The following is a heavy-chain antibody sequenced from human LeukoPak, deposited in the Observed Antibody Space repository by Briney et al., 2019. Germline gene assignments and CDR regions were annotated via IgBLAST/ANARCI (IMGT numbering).Heavy chain of an antibody. J-gene: IGHJ3*02. D-gene: IGHD2-21*02. CDR1: GGSISSGYY. Sequence: SETLSLTCAVSGGSISSGYYWGWVRQAPGKGPEWIGSVYYGGSTYFNPSLKSRVAISLDTSNNQFSLKMNSVTAADTAAYYCARHADRGVGVVTGIDIWGQGTMVTVSS. CDR3: ARHADRGVGVVTGIDI. CDR2: VYYGGST. V-gene: IGHV4-39*01.